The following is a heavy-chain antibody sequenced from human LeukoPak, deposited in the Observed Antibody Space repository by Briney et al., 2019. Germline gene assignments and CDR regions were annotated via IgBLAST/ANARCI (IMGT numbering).Heavy chain of an antibody. Sequence: GGSLRLSCAASGFTLSNYVIHWVRQAPGKGLEYVSTMSGDGRSTYYANSVKGRFSISRDNSKNTLYLQMGSLRPEDMAVYYCARISIVAPGMDLWGQGTLVTVSS. V-gene: IGHV3-64*01. D-gene: IGHD6-13*01. CDR1: GFTLSNYV. J-gene: IGHJ5*02. CDR3: ARISIVAPGMDL. CDR2: MSGDGRST.